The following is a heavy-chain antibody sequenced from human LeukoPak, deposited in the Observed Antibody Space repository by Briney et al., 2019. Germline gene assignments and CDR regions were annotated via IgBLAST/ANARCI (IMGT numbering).Heavy chain of an antibody. J-gene: IGHJ4*02. D-gene: IGHD6-19*01. CDR1: GFTFSDYG. CDR2: TWSDGSIK. CDR3: ARVGSGWPEMDY. V-gene: IGHV3-33*01. Sequence: GGSLRLSCATSGFTFSDYGMHWVRQAPGKGLEWVALTWSDGSIKYYADSVKGRFTISRDNSRNILYLHMDSLRADDTAVYYCARVGSGWPEMDYWGQGTLVTVSS.